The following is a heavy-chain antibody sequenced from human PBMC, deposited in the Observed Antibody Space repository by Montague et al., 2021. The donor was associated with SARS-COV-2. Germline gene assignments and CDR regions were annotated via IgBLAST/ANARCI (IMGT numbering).Heavy chain of an antibody. D-gene: IGHD3-22*01. CDR2: VYYSGST. Sequence: SETLSLTCTVSGGSMRSYYWSWIRQPPGKGLEWIGYVYYSGSTNYNPSLNSRVTISVDTSKNQFSLKLSSVTAADTAVYYCARVSYYYDSSGYYFDYWGQGTLVTVSS. J-gene: IGHJ4*02. CDR3: ARVSYYYDSSGYYFDY. CDR1: GGSMRSYY. V-gene: IGHV4-59*01.